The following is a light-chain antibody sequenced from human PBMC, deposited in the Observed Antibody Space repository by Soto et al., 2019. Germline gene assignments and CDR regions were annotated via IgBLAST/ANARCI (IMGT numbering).Light chain of an antibody. CDR2: GAS. CDR3: QKYNSAPPVT. CDR1: QVINNY. Sequence: DIQMTQSPSSLSASVGDRVTISCRASQVINNYLAWYQQRPGKGPKLLIYGASTLQSGVPSRFSGSGSGTDFTLTIRSLQPKDVATYYCQKYNSAPPVTFGPGTTVHV. J-gene: IGKJ3*01. V-gene: IGKV1-27*01.